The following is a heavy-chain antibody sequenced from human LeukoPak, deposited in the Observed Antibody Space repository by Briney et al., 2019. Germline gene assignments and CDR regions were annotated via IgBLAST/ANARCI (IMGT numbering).Heavy chain of an antibody. V-gene: IGHV3-48*03. CDR3: ARAQGGYSYGYGDY. Sequence: GGSLRLYCAAFGFTFSTYEMIWVRQAPGKGLEWLSYISSSGSPIYYAGSLKGRFTISRDNAKNSLYLQVNSLRAEDTAVYYCARAQGGYSYGYGDYWGQGTLVTVSS. CDR2: ISSSGSPI. CDR1: GFTFSTYE. D-gene: IGHD5-18*01. J-gene: IGHJ4*02.